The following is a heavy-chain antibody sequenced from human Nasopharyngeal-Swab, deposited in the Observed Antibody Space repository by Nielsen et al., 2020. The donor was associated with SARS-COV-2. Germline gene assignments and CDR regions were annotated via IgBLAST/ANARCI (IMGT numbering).Heavy chain of an antibody. CDR3: ASFSGDWFDP. CDR2: IYPGDSDT. D-gene: IGHD1-26*01. CDR1: GYSFTNYW. Sequence: KVSCQRSGYSFTNYWIGWVRQMPGKGLEWMGIIYPGDSDTRYSPSFQGQVTISADKSISTAYLQWSSLKASDTAMYYCASFSGDWFDPWGQGTLVTVSS. V-gene: IGHV5-51*01. J-gene: IGHJ5*02.